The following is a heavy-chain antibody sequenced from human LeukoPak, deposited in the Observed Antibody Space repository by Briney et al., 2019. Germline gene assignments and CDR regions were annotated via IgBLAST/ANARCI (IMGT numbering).Heavy chain of an antibody. Sequence: GGSLRLSCAASGFTFSSFAMSWVRQAPGKGLEWVSTISGSGASTYYADSVKGRFTISRDNPKNTLSLQMNSLRAEDTAVYYCAKEWLRFDYWGQGTLVTVSS. CDR1: GFTFSSFA. V-gene: IGHV3-23*01. CDR2: ISGSGAST. J-gene: IGHJ4*02. CDR3: AKEWLRFDY. D-gene: IGHD5-12*01.